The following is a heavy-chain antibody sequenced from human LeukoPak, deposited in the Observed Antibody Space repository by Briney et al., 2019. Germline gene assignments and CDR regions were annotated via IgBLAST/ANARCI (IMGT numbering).Heavy chain of an antibody. CDR3: ARGLSIDYHWFDP. V-gene: IGHV3-23*01. Sequence: GGSLRLSCAASGFTFTSYAMSWVRQAPGKGLEWDSVISDSGGRTYYADSVKGRFTISRDNSKNTLSLQMNSLRAEDTAVYYCARGLSIDYHWFDPWGQGTLVTVSS. J-gene: IGHJ5*02. CDR2: ISDSGGRT. D-gene: IGHD4-11*01. CDR1: GFTFTSYA.